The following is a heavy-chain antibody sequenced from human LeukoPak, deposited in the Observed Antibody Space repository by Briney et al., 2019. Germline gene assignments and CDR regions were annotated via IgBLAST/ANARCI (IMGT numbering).Heavy chain of an antibody. Sequence: PGGSLRLSCAASGFTFSSYAMSWVRQAPGKGLEWVSAISGSGGSTYYADSVKGRFTISRDNAKNSLYLQMNSLRAEDTAVYYCARVLPVVVAANYWGQGTLVTVSS. CDR2: ISGSGGST. D-gene: IGHD2-15*01. CDR1: GFTFSSYA. V-gene: IGHV3-23*01. CDR3: ARVLPVVVAANY. J-gene: IGHJ4*02.